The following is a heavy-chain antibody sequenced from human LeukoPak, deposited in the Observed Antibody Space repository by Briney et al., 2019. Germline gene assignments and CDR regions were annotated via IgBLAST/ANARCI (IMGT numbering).Heavy chain of an antibody. J-gene: IGHJ4*02. Sequence: SETLSLTCTVSGGSISSSGYYWSWIRQPAGKGLEWIGRIYTSGSTNYNPSLKSRVTISVDTSKNQFSLKLSSVTAADTAVYYCAVSRGYYTNWGQGTLVTVSS. CDR1: GGSISSSGYY. V-gene: IGHV4-61*02. CDR3: AVSRGYYTN. D-gene: IGHD3-3*01. CDR2: IYTSGST.